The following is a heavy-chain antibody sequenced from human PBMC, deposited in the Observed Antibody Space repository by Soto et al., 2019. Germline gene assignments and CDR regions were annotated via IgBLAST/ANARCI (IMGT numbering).Heavy chain of an antibody. V-gene: IGHV1-69*12. CDR2: IVPSFGMA. CDR1: GGNFKNYG. D-gene: IGHD2-21*01. CDR3: PREIAALGFHF. Sequence: QVQLVQSGAEVKKPGSSVRVSCKTSGGNFKNYGLSWVRQAPGRGLEWMGGIVPSFGMANYGQIFQGRVTITADESTDTVYMEMSNLKYEDTAIYYCPREIAALGFHFWCQGTLVTVSS. J-gene: IGHJ4*02.